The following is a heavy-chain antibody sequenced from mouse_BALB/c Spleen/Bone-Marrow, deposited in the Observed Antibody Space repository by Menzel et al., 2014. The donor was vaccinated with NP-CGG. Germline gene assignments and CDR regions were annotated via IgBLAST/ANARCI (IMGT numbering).Heavy chain of an antibody. V-gene: IGHV14-3*02. D-gene: IGHD1-1*01. CDR2: IDPANGNT. CDR1: GFNIKDTY. Sequence: EVKVVESGAELAKPGASVKLSCTASGFNIKDTYMHWVKQRPEQGLEWIGRIDPANGNTKYDPKFQGKATITADTSSNTAYLQLNSLTSDDTAGYYGARVRLLRIKRLGYWGQSTTLTVSS. J-gene: IGHJ2*01. CDR3: ARVRLLRIKRLGY.